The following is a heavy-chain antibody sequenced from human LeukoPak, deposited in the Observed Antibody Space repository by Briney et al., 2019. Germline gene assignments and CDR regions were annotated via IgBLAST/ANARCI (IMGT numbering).Heavy chain of an antibody. CDR3: ARVHPGSPKRYYFDY. Sequence: SVKVSCKASGGTFSSYAISWVRQAPGQGLEWMGGIITIFGTANYAQKFQGRVTITADESTSTAYMELSSLRSEDTAVYYCARVHPGSPKRYYFDYWGQGTLVTVSS. J-gene: IGHJ4*02. CDR2: IITIFGTA. V-gene: IGHV1-69*13. D-gene: IGHD3-10*01. CDR1: GGTFSSYA.